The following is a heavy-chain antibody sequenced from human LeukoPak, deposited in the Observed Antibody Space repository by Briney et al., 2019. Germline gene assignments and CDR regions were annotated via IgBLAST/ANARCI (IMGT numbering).Heavy chain of an antibody. D-gene: IGHD1-26*01. CDR3: AKVQGVGAPYYYYYYMDV. Sequence: PGGSLRLSCAASGFTFSSYWMSWVRQAPGKGLEWVANIKQDGSEKYYVDSVKGRFTISRDNAKNSLYLQMNSLRAEDTAVYYCAKVQGVGAPYYYYYYMDVWGKGTTVTISS. CDR2: IKQDGSEK. V-gene: IGHV3-7*01. CDR1: GFTFSSYW. J-gene: IGHJ6*03.